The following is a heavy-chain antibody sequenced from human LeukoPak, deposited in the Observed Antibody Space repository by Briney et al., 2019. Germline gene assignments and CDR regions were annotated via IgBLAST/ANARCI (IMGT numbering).Heavy chain of an antibody. CDR1: GYTFSDYY. V-gene: IGHV1-2*02. D-gene: IGHD1-14*01. CDR2: INPDSGGT. CDR3: ARDHLLFRQPPNWFDP. J-gene: IGHJ5*02. Sequence: GASVKVSCKASGYTFSDYYMHWVRQAPGHGLEWMGWINPDSGGTKYVQKFQDRVTMTSDTSISTAYMELSRLRSDDTAVYYCARDHLLFRQPPNWFDPWGQGTLVTVSS.